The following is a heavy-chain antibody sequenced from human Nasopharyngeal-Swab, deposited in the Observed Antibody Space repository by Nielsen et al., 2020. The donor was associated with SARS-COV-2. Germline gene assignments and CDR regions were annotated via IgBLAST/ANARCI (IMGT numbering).Heavy chain of an antibody. V-gene: IGHV4-34*01. Sequence: QTLSLTCAVYGGSFSGYYWSWIRQPPGKGLEWIGEINHSGSTNYNPSLKSRVTISVDTSKNQFSLKLSSVTAADTAVYYCARHTANTEDWGQGTLVTVSS. D-gene: IGHD5-18*01. CDR2: INHSGST. CDR3: ARHTANTED. CDR1: GGSFSGYY. J-gene: IGHJ4*02.